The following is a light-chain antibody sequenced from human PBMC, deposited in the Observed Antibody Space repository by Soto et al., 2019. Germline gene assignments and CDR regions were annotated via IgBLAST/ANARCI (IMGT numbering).Light chain of an antibody. J-gene: IGKJ3*01. CDR1: QSVGSF. V-gene: IGKV3-11*01. Sequence: DIVLTQSPASLSLSPGERATPSCWASQSVGSFLAWYQHKPGQAPRLLIYDAYKRATGIPARFSGSGSGTDFTLTISSLEPEDFAVYYCQQRDNWPPFTFGPGTRVDI. CDR2: DAY. CDR3: QQRDNWPPFT.